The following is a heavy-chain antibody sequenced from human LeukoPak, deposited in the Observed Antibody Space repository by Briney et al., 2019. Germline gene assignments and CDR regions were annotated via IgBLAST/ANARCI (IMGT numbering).Heavy chain of an antibody. CDR3: ARWGSSGYDGDY. CDR2: IYNSGIT. J-gene: IGHJ4*02. CDR1: GGSISSHF. V-gene: IGHV4-59*11. Sequence: SETLSLTCSVSGGSISSHFWSWIRQPPGKGLEWIGYIYNSGITNYNPSLKGRVTISVDTSKNQFSLELSSVTAADTAVYYCARWGSSGYDGDYWGQGTLVTVSS. D-gene: IGHD3-22*01.